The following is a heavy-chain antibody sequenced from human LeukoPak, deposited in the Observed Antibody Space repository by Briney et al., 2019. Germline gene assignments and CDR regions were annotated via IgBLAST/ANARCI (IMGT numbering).Heavy chain of an antibody. J-gene: IGHJ6*04. D-gene: IGHD3-10*02. CDR1: GFTFSGYS. Sequence: GGSLRLSCAASGFTFSGYSMNWVRQAPGKGLEWVSSISSTGSYIYDADSVEGRFTISRDNAKNSLSLQMDSLRAEDTAVYYCAELGITMIGGVWGKGTTVTISS. CDR3: AELGITMIGGV. V-gene: IGHV3-21*01. CDR2: ISSTGSYI.